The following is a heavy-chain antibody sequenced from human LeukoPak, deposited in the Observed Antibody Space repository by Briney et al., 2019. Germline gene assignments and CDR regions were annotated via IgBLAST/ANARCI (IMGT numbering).Heavy chain of an antibody. J-gene: IGHJ5*02. Sequence: SQTLSLTCAISGDSVSSNSAAWNWIRQSPSRGLEWLGRTYYRSKWYNDYAVSVKSRITINPDTSKNQFSLKLSSVTAADTAVYYCARLGYYGSETAGNWFDPWGQGTLVTVSS. D-gene: IGHD3-10*01. CDR2: TYYRSKWYN. V-gene: IGHV6-1*01. CDR3: ARLGYYGSETAGNWFDP. CDR1: GDSVSSNSAA.